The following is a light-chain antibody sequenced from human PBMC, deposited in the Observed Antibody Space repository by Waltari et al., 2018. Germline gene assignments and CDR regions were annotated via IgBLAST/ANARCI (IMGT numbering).Light chain of an antibody. CDR2: DAS. CDR1: PSISSW. J-gene: IGKJ1*01. Sequence: DIQMTQSPSTLSASVGDRVTITCRASPSISSWLAWYQQKPGKAPNLLIYDASSFESGVPSRFSGSGSGTEFTLTISSLQPDDFATYYCQQYNSYSRTFGQGTKVEIK. CDR3: QQYNSYSRT. V-gene: IGKV1-5*01.